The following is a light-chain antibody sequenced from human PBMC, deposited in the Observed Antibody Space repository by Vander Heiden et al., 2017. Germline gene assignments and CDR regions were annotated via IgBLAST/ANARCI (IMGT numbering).Light chain of an antibody. CDR1: SSGVGVSNY. V-gene: IGLV2-11*01. Sequence: HSALTKPRSVSGSLGQSVTISFTGSSSGVGVSNYVSWYQHPPGKAPNLMIYDVTKRHSGVPDRFSGSKYGNTASLTTAGLQAEDEADYYCASDTGNDNSYVFGAGTKVTVL. J-gene: IGLJ1*01. CDR2: DVT. CDR3: ASDTGNDNSYV.